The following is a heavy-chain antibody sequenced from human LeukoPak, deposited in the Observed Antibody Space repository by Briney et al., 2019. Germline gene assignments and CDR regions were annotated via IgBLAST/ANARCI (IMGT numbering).Heavy chain of an antibody. CDR1: GGSFSGYY. D-gene: IGHD6-6*01. J-gene: IGHJ6*03. Sequence: SETLSLTCAVYGGSFSGYYWNWIRQPPGKGLEWIGEINQTGSTNYNPSLKSRVTISIDTSKNQFSLRLSSVTAADTAVYYCARGVAARPFYYYYYMDVWDTGATVAVSS. CDR3: ARGVAARPFYYYYYMDV. V-gene: IGHV4-34*01. CDR2: INQTGST.